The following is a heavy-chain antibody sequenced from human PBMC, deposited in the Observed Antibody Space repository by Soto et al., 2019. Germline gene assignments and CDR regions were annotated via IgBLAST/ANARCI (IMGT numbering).Heavy chain of an antibody. CDR1: GGSISSGGYY. CDR3: ARHSGKTDSSGYSDAFDI. CDR2: IYYSGST. D-gene: IGHD3-22*01. J-gene: IGHJ3*02. V-gene: IGHV4-31*03. Sequence: QVQLQESGPGLVKPSQTLSLTCTVSGGSISSGGYYWSWIRQHPGKGLEWIGYIYYSGSTYYNPSIKSRVTITVDTSKNQFSLKLSAVTAADTAVYYCARHSGKTDSSGYSDAFDIWGLGTMVTVSS.